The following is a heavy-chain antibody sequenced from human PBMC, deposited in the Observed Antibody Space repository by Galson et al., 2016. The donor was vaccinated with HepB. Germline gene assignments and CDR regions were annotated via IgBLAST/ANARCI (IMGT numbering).Heavy chain of an antibody. D-gene: IGHD4-17*01. J-gene: IGHJ6*02. Sequence: SLRLSCAASGFAVSGNYMTWVRQAPGKGLEWVSIISSAGSTYHADSVKGRFTISRDNSKNTLYLQMNSLRGEDTAVYYCAGGYGDSDLDYYSGMDVWGQGTTVTVSS. CDR2: ISSAGST. CDR1: GFAVSGNY. CDR3: AGGYGDSDLDYYSGMDV. V-gene: IGHV3-53*01.